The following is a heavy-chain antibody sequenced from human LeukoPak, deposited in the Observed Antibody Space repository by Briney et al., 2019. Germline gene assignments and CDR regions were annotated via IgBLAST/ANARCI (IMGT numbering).Heavy chain of an antibody. CDR3: ARLAAISGSDYPDD. CDR2: IFYSGNT. V-gene: IGHV4-59*08. J-gene: IGHJ4*02. Sequence: SETLSLTCTVSGVSISSYYWSWIRQPPGKGLEWIGYIFYSGNTIYNPSLKSRVTISVDTSKNHFSLRLRSVTAADAAVYYCARLAAISGSDYPDDWGQGTLVTVSS. D-gene: IGHD1-26*01. CDR1: GVSISSYY.